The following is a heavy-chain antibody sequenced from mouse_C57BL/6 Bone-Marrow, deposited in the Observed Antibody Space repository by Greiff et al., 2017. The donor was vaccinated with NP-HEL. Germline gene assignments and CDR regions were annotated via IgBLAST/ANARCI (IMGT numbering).Heavy chain of an antibody. CDR2: IHPNSGGT. Sequence: QVQLQQPGAELVKPGASVKLSCKASGYTFTSYWMHWVKQRPGQGLEWIGMIHPNSGGTNYNAKFKGKATLTVDKSSSTAYMQLIRLTSEDSAVYYCARWDYGRWYFDVWGTGTTVTVSS. J-gene: IGHJ1*03. D-gene: IGHD1-1*01. CDR3: ARWDYGRWYFDV. V-gene: IGHV1-64*01. CDR1: GYTFTSYW.